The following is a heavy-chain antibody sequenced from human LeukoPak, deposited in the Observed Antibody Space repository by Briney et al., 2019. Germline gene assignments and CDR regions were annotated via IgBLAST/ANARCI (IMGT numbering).Heavy chain of an antibody. J-gene: IGHJ3*02. V-gene: IGHV4-34*01. D-gene: IGHD3-3*01. CDR3: ARGLGVVVRDAFDI. Sequence: PSETLSLTRAVYGWSFNDYHWTWIRQSPGEGLEWIGEIYHTGSTNYNPSLKSRVTISVDTAKKQFSLNLNSVTAADTAVYFCARGLGVVVRDAFDIWGQGTVVAVSS. CDR1: GWSFNDYH. CDR2: IYHTGST.